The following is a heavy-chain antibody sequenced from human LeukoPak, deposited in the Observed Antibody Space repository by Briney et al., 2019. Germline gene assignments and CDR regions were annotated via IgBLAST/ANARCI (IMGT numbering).Heavy chain of an antibody. CDR3: SGSFPDY. Sequence: SETLSLTCSVSGVYFSSSGCYWGWIRQPPGKGLEWIGSIFYTGNTYYNPSLKSRITISADTSKNQFSSELRFCARLGASLEWDSGSFPDYWGQGTLVTVSS. CDR2: IFYTGNT. CDR1: GVYFSSSGCY. J-gene: IGHJ4*02. D-gene: IGHD3-10*01. V-gene: IGHV4-39*01.